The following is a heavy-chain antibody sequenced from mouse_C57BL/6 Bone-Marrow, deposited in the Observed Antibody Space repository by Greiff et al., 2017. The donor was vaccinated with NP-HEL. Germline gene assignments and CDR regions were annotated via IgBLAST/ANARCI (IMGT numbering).Heavy chain of an antibody. V-gene: IGHV8-8*01. Sequence: QVTLKVSGPGILQPSQTLSLTCSFSGFSLSTFGMGVGWLRPPSGQGLDWLAHIWWGDAEYSNPALTSRLTISKDTSKTQVFLKNANVDTPDTATYYGARANTVHYAMDYWGQGTSVTVSS. CDR1: GFSLSTFGMG. CDR2: IWWGDAE. D-gene: IGHD1-1*01. CDR3: ARANTVHYAMDY. J-gene: IGHJ4*01.